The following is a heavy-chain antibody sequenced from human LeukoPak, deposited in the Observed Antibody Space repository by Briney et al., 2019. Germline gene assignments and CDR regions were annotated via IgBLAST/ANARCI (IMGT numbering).Heavy chain of an antibody. V-gene: IGHV4-39*01. Sequence: SETLSLTCTVSGDSISGTAYSWGWIRQSPGRGLEWIGSVYYYGTTFNNPSLRSRVTISLDTSKNQFSLRLTSVTAADTAVYYCARHHDGHVNNWLGDYNYFYMDVWGKGTTVIVSS. D-gene: IGHD1-1*01. J-gene: IGHJ6*03. CDR1: GDSISGTAYS. CDR3: ARHHDGHVNNWLGDYNYFYMDV. CDR2: VYYYGTT.